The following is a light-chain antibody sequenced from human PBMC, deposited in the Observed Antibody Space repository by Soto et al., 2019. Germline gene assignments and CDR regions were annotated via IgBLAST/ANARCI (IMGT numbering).Light chain of an antibody. J-gene: IGKJ2*01. CDR2: DAS. Sequence: DIQMTQSPSSLSASVGDRVTITCRASQSISSYLNWYQQKPGKAPKLLIYDASNLQTGVSSRFSGSGSGAEFALTISSLQPEDFATYYCQQSYTSPRTFGQGTKLDIK. CDR3: QQSYTSPRT. CDR1: QSISSY. V-gene: IGKV1-39*01.